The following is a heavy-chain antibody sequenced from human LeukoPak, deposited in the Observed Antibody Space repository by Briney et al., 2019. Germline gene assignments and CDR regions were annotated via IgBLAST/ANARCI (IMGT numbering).Heavy chain of an antibody. CDR2: ISGSGGST. CDR3: AKGRKYYDILTGYYYFDY. D-gene: IGHD3-9*01. V-gene: IGHV3-23*01. Sequence: GGSLRLSCAASGFTFSNYAMSWVRQAPGKGLEWVSAISGSGGSTYYADSVKGRFTISRDNSKNTLYLQMNSLRAEDTAVYYCAKGRKYYDILTGYYYFDYWGQGTLVTVSS. J-gene: IGHJ4*02. CDR1: GFTFSNYA.